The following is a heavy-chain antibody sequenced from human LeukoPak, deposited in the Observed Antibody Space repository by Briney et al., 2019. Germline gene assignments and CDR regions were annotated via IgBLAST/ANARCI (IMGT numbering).Heavy chain of an antibody. D-gene: IGHD6-6*01. CDR2: IRYDGSNK. Sequence: GGSLRLSCAASGFTFSSYGMHWVRQAPGKGLEWVAFIRYDGSNKYYADSVKGRFTISRDNSKNTLYLQMNSLRAEDTAVYYCARRAARYTPRGYFDYWGQGTLVTVSS. CDR1: GFTFSSYG. J-gene: IGHJ4*02. CDR3: ARRAARYTPRGYFDY. V-gene: IGHV3-30*02.